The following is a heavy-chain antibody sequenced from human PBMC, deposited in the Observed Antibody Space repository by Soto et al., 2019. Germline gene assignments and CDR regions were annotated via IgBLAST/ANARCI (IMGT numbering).Heavy chain of an antibody. Sequence: GAQILSGAAAGCTSGDYTMSWVRQAPGKGLEWVGFIRSKAYGGTTEYAASVKGRFTISRDDSKSIAYLQMNSLKTEDTAVYYCTRDYPGRNYYYYGMDVWRQGTTVTVSS. CDR1: GCTSGDYT. CDR3: TRDYPGRNYYYYGMDV. D-gene: IGHD1-26*01. V-gene: IGHV3-49*04. CDR2: IRSKAYGGTT. J-gene: IGHJ6*02.